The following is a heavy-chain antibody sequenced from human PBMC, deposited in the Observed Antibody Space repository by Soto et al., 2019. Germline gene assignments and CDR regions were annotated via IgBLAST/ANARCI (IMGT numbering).Heavy chain of an antibody. CDR2: ISGNGGTT. D-gene: IGHD6-19*01. J-gene: IGHJ4*02. Sequence: VVLLESGGGLVQPGGSLRLSCEVSGVAFSFYSMSWVRQAPGKGLEWVASISGNGGTTYYAASGKGRFTFSRDNSKNTVYLQMNSLRGEDTAVYYCAKDRGGFTSGWEFFDFWGQGTLGTVSS. CDR1: GVAFSFYS. V-gene: IGHV3-23*01. CDR3: AKDRGGFTSGWEFFDF.